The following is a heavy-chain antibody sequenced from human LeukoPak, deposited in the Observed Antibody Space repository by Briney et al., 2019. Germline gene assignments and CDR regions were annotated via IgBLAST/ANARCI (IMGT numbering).Heavy chain of an antibody. D-gene: IGHD2-2*01. CDR1: GFTFSSSW. CDR3: ARGYCSSTSCYGVRGYYFDY. J-gene: IGHJ4*02. Sequence: GGSLRLSCAASGFTFSSSWMHWVCQAPGKGLEWVSVIYSGGSTYYADSVKGRFTISRDNSKNTLYLQMNSLRAEDTAVYYCARGYCSSTSCYGVRGYYFDYWGQGTLVTVSS. CDR2: IYSGGST. V-gene: IGHV3-53*01.